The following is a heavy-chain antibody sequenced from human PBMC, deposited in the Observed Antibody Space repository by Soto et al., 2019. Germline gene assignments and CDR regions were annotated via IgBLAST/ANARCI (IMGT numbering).Heavy chain of an antibody. CDR2: ISGSGGST. CDR1: GFTFSSYA. D-gene: IGHD3-10*01. CDR3: AKDLPPMVRGVIGFDY. J-gene: IGHJ4*02. V-gene: IGHV3-23*01. Sequence: EVQLLESGGGLVQPGGSLRLSCAASGFTFSSYAMSWVRQAPGKGLEWVSAISGSGGSTYYADSVKGRFTISRDNSKNTLYLQMNRLRAEDTAVYYCAKDLPPMVRGVIGFDYWGQGTLVTVSS.